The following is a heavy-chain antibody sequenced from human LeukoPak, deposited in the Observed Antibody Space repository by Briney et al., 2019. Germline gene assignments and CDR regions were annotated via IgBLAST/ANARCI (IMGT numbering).Heavy chain of an antibody. J-gene: IGHJ4*02. CDR2: IYYSGST. Sequence: SETLSLTCAVSGGSISSYYWSWIRQPPGKGLEWIGYIYYSGSTNYNPSLKSRVTISVDTSKNQFSLKLSSVTAADTAVYYCARGESGGSGRYYFDYWGQGTPVTVSS. D-gene: IGHD3-10*01. CDR1: GGSISSYY. V-gene: IGHV4-59*01. CDR3: ARGESGGSGRYYFDY.